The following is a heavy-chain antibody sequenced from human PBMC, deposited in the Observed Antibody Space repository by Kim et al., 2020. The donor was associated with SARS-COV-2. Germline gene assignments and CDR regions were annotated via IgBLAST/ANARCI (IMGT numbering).Heavy chain of an antibody. CDR3: ARAIVGATTDYYYYYGMDV. CDR2: IKQDGSEK. V-gene: IGHV3-7*03. J-gene: IGHJ6*02. CDR1: GFTFSSYW. D-gene: IGHD1-26*01. Sequence: GGSLRLSCAASGFTFSSYWMSWVRQAPGKGLEWVANIKQDGSEKYYVDSVKGRFTISRDNAKNSLYLQMNSLRAEDTAVYYCARAIVGATTDYYYYYGMDVWGQGTTVTVSS.